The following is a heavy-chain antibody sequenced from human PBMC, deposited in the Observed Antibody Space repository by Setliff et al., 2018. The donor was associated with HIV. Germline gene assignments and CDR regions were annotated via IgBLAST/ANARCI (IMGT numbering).Heavy chain of an antibody. CDR3: ARSSYYGSGSYTDY. CDR2: IYFSGST. Sequence: PSETLSLTCTVSGGSFSSVSYYWKWIRQPAGKGLEWIGRIYFSGSTNYNPSLKSRVTISVDTSKKQFSLKLRSVTAADTAVYYCARSSYYGSGSYTDYWGQGTLVTVSS. V-gene: IGHV4-61*02. D-gene: IGHD3-10*01. J-gene: IGHJ4*02. CDR1: GGSFSSVSYY.